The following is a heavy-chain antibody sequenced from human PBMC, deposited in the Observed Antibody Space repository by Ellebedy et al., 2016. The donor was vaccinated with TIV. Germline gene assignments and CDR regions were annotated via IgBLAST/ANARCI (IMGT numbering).Heavy chain of an antibody. CDR2: MSPNSGNT. CDR3: ARGVDRGVDY. J-gene: IGHJ4*02. CDR1: GGTFSSYA. Sequence: AASVKVSCKASGGTFSSYAISWVRQAPGQGLEWMGWMSPNSGNTDYAQKFQGRVTMTRDTSINTAYMELSSLKSEDTAVYYCARGVDRGVDYWGQGTLVTVSS. V-gene: IGHV1-8*02. D-gene: IGHD3-10*01.